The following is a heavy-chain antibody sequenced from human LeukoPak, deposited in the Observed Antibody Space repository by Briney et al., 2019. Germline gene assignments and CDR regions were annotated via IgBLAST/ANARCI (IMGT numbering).Heavy chain of an antibody. CDR1: GGSISSYY. CDR3: SRDRSLGEQLEFDY. D-gene: IGHD6-13*01. V-gene: IGHV4-59*01. J-gene: IGHJ4*02. CDR2: IYYSGST. Sequence: SETLSLTCTVSGGSISSYYWSWIRQPPGKGLEWIGYIYYSGSTNYNPSLKSRVTISVDTSKNQFSLKLSSVTAADTAVYYCSRDRSLGEQLEFDYWGQGTLVTVSS.